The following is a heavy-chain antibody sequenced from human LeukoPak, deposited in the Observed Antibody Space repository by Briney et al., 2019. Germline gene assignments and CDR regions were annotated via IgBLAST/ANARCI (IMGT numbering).Heavy chain of an antibody. D-gene: IGHD6-13*01. CDR3: ARAVFDSSSLSN. V-gene: IGHV4-59*11. J-gene: IGHJ4*02. CDR1: GGSISSHY. CDR2: IYYSGST. Sequence: PSETLSLTCTVSGGSISSHYCSWIRQPPGKGLEWIGYIYYSGSTNYNPSLKSRVTISMDTSKNQFSLNLSSVTAADTAMYHCARAVFDSSSLSNWGQGALVTVSS.